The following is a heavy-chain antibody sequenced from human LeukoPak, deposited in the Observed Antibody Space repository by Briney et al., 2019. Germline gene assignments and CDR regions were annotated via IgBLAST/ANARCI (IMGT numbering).Heavy chain of an antibody. V-gene: IGHV1-2*02. Sequence: GASVKVSCKASGYTFTGYYMHWVRQAPGQGLEWMGWINPNSGGTNYAQKFQGRVTMTRDTSISTAYMELSRLRSDDTAVYYCARVIAAPGYWYFDLWGRGTLVTVSS. D-gene: IGHD6-6*01. CDR3: ARVIAAPGYWYFDL. CDR1: GYTFTGYY. CDR2: INPNSGGT. J-gene: IGHJ2*01.